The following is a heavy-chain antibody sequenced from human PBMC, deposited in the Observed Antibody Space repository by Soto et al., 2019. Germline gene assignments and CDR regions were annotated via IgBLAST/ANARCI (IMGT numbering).Heavy chain of an antibody. Sequence: QVRLVQSGAEVKEPWSSVKVSCKTTGVSFNDNGIGWGRQAPGHGLEWMGGVSPPFRTSNYARNLQGRISITADASTGTVNMDLSSLTSEDTAQYYCGRVLYYGSGSYSPYGMDVWGQGNRVTVSS. CDR3: GRVLYYGSGSYSPYGMDV. D-gene: IGHD3-10*01. V-gene: IGHV1-69*01. CDR2: VSPPFRTS. CDR1: GVSFNDNG. J-gene: IGHJ6*02.